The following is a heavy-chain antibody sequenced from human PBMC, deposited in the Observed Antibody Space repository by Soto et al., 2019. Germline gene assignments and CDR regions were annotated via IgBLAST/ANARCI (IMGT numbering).Heavy chain of an antibody. CDR2: ISGSGGTT. CDR3: AKDGQRIQLWYSDH. J-gene: IGHJ4*02. D-gene: IGHD5-18*01. Sequence: EVQLLESGGGLVQPGGSLTLSCATSGFTFTSHAMSWVRQAPGKGLEWVSVISGSGGTTLYADSVKGRFTISRDSSKNTLYLHMNSLRAEDTAVYYCAKDGQRIQLWYSDHWGQGTLVTVSS. CDR1: GFTFTSHA. V-gene: IGHV3-23*01.